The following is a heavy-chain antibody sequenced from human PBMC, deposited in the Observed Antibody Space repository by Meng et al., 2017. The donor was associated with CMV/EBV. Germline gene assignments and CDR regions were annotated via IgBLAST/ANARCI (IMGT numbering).Heavy chain of an antibody. CDR2: IAQNSHGGTT. Sequence: VGSIAQNSHGGTTNYTAPVKSRVTMSIDRSKNKFSLQIDCVRAVDTAVYYYATGAAWFDPWGQGTLVTVSS. D-gene: IGHD3-10*01. V-gene: IGHV3-15*04. CDR3: ATGAAWFDP. J-gene: IGHJ5*02.